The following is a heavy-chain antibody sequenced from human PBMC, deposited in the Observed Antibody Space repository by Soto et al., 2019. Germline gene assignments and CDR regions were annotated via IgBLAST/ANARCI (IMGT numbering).Heavy chain of an antibody. CDR2: IWYDGSNK. Sequence: QVQLVESGGGVVQPGRSLRLSCAASGFTFSSYGMHWVRQAPGKGLEWVAVIWYDGSNKYYADSVKGRFTISRDNSKNARDMKTNTLSAEDTAVCYWARVGIRRYYACMDVGGQGTTVTVSS. V-gene: IGHV3-33*01. D-gene: IGHD1-26*01. J-gene: IGHJ6*02. CDR3: ARVGIRRYYACMDV. CDR1: GFTFSSYG.